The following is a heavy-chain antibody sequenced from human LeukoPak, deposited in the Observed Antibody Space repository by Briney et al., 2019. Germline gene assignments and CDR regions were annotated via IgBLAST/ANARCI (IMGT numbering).Heavy chain of an antibody. Sequence: SETLSLTCTVSGASVTDYYWSWVRQSPGKGLEWISYIHHSGNSDYNPSLRSRVTTSLDTSKNQFSLNLISATAADTAVYYCTRGHWGLQSWSQGTLVTVSS. CDR2: IHHSGNS. V-gene: IGHV4-59*02. CDR3: TRGHWGLQS. CDR1: GASVTDYY. D-gene: IGHD7-27*01. J-gene: IGHJ5*02.